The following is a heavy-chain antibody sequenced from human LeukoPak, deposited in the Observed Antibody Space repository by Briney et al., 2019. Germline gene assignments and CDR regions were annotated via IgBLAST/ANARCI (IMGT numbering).Heavy chain of an antibody. CDR2: INHSGST. J-gene: IGHJ6*02. D-gene: IGHD3-16*02. V-gene: IGHV4-34*01. Sequence: SETLSLTCAVYGGSFSGYYWSWIRQPPGKGLEWIGEINHSGSTNYNPSLKSRVTISVDTSKNQFSLKLSSVTAADTAVYYYARSRVIFYYYYGMDVWGQGTTVTVSS. CDR1: GGSFSGYY. CDR3: ARSRVIFYYYYGMDV.